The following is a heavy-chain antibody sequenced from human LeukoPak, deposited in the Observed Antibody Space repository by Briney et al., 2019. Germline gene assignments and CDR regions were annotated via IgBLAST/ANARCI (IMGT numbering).Heavy chain of an antibody. CDR1: GYTFTSYD. D-gene: IGHD3-22*01. CDR3: ARGYDNTLGAFDI. CDR2: MNPNSGNT. Sequence: ASVKVSCKASGYTFTSYDINWVRQAPGQGLEGMGWMNPNSGNTDYAQKFQGRVTMTRNTSITTAYMELSSLRSEDTAVYYCARGYDNTLGAFDIWGQGTMVTVSS. V-gene: IGHV1-8*01. J-gene: IGHJ3*02.